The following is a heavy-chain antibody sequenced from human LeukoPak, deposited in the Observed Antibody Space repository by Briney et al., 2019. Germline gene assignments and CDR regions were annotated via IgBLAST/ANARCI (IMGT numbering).Heavy chain of an antibody. CDR1: GGSISSGGYY. V-gene: IGHV4-31*03. CDR2: INHSGST. CDR3: ARESSGIH. D-gene: IGHD3-22*01. J-gene: IGHJ4*02. Sequence: SQTLPLTCTVSGGSISSGGYYWSWIRQHPGKGLEWIGEINHSGSTNYNPSLKSRVTISVDTSKNQFSLKLSSVTAADTAVYYCARESSGIHWGQGTLVTVSS.